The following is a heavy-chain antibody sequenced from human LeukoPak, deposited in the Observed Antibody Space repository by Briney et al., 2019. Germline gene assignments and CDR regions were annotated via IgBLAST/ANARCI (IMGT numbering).Heavy chain of an antibody. Sequence: GASVKVFCKTSGYTLNTFGVGCVRHAPGQGLEWMVWISGYNGDTNFAEKLQGRVTMTTDTSTSTAYMELRSLRSDDTAVYYCARSGDGNWFDPWGQGTLLTVSS. CDR3: ARSGDGNWFDP. J-gene: IGHJ5*02. V-gene: IGHV1-18*01. D-gene: IGHD4-17*01. CDR2: ISGYNGDT. CDR1: GYTLNTFG.